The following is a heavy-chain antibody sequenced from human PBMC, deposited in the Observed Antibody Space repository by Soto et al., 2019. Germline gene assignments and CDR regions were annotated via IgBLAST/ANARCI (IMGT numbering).Heavy chain of an antibody. D-gene: IGHD3-10*01. J-gene: IGHJ6*02. Sequence: QVQLQQWGAGLLKPSETLSLTCAVYGGSFSGYYWSWIRQPPGKGLEWIGEINHSGSTNYNPSLKSRVTISVDTSKIQFSLKLSSVTAADTAVYYCARGQVLLWFGGGFYYYYGMDVWGQGTTVTVSS. CDR3: ARGQVLLWFGGGFYYYYGMDV. V-gene: IGHV4-34*01. CDR2: INHSGST. CDR1: GGSFSGYY.